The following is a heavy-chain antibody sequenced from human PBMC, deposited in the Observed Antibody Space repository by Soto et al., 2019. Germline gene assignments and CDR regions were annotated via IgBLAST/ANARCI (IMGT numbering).Heavy chain of an antibody. CDR2: IIPIFGTA. D-gene: IGHD3-22*01. CDR1: GGTFSSYA. Sequence: SVKVSCKASGGTFSSYAISWVRQAPGQGLEWMGGIIPIFGTANYAQKFQGRVTITADESTSTAYMELSSLRSEDTAVYYCASSRRIVVVTVDIWGQGTMVTVS. J-gene: IGHJ3*02. V-gene: IGHV1-69*13. CDR3: ASSRRIVVVTVDI.